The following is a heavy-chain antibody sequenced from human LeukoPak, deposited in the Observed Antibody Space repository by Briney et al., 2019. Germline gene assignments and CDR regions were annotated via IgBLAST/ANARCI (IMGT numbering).Heavy chain of an antibody. D-gene: IGHD2-2*01. CDR2: IRASGGST. Sequence: GGSLRLSCVASGFTFSSYAMSWVRQAPGKGLEWVSAIRASGGSTYYADSVKGRFTISIDNSKNTLYLQMNSLRAEDTAVYYYAKDQGDIVVVPASPEEFDPWGQGTLVTVSS. CDR3: AKDQGDIVVVPASPEEFDP. CDR1: GFTFSSYA. J-gene: IGHJ5*02. V-gene: IGHV3-23*01.